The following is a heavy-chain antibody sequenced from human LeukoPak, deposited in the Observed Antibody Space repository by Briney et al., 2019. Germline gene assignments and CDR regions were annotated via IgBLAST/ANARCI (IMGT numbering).Heavy chain of an antibody. CDR2: VYYSGST. CDR1: GGSISSSSYY. Sequence: SETLSLTCTVSGGSISSSSYYWGWIRQPPGKGLEWIGSVYYSGSTYYNPSLKSRVTISVDTSKNQFSLKLSSVTAADTAVYYCARGIYDSSGYEFDYWGQGTLVTVSS. J-gene: IGHJ4*02. D-gene: IGHD3-22*01. CDR3: ARGIYDSSGYEFDY. V-gene: IGHV4-39*07.